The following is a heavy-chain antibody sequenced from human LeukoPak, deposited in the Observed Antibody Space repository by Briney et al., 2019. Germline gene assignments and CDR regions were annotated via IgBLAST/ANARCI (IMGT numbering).Heavy chain of an antibody. V-gene: IGHV1-18*01. CDR3: ARVYDILTGYYRRTLDY. CDR1: GYTFTSYG. D-gene: IGHD3-9*01. Sequence: ASVKVSCKASGYTFTSYGISWVRQAPGQGLEWMGWISAYNGNTNYAQKLQGRVTVTTDTSTSTAYMELRSLRSDDTAVYYCARVYDILTGYYRRTLDYWGQGTLVTVSS. J-gene: IGHJ4*02. CDR2: ISAYNGNT.